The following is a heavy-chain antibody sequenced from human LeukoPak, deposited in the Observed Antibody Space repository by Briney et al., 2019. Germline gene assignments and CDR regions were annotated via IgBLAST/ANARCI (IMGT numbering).Heavy chain of an antibody. J-gene: IGHJ4*02. CDR1: GGSISSYY. D-gene: IGHD3-10*01. V-gene: IGHV4-59*01. CDR3: VRVLYGSGSYDY. Sequence: PSETLFLTCTVSGGSISSYYWSWIRQPPGKGLEWIGYIYYSGSTNYNPSLKSRVTISVDTSKNQFSLKLSSVTAADTAVYYCVRVLYGSGSYDYWGQGALVTVSS. CDR2: IYYSGST.